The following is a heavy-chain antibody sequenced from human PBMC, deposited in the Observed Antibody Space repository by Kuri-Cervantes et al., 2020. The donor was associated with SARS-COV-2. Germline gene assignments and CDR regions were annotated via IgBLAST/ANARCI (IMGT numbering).Heavy chain of an antibody. V-gene: IGHV3-21*05. CDR3: ARDGGIAWADY. D-gene: IGHD6-13*01. CDR1: GFTFSSYS. CDR2: ISSSSSYI. Sequence: GGSLRLSCAASGFTFSSYSMNWVRRAPGKGLEWVSYISSSSSYIYYADSVKGRFTISRDNAKNSLYLQMSSLRAEDTAVYYRARDGGIAWADYWGQGTLVTVSS. J-gene: IGHJ4*02.